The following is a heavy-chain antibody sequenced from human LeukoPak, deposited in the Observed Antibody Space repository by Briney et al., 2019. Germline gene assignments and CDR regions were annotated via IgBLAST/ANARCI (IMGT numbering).Heavy chain of an antibody. J-gene: IGHJ4*02. Sequence: GSSVKVSCKASGGTFSSYAISWVRQAPGQGLEWMGRIIPILGIANYAQKFQGRVTITADKSTSTAYMELSSLRSEDTAVYYCASWDSSSSLDYWGQGTLVTVSS. CDR3: ASWDSSSSLDY. CDR2: IIPILGIA. V-gene: IGHV1-69*04. D-gene: IGHD6-6*01. CDR1: GGTFSSYA.